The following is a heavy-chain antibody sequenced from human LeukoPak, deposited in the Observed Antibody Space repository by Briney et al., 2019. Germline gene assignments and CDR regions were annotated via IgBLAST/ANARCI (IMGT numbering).Heavy chain of an antibody. Sequence: GASVKVSCKASGYTFTSYGISWVRQAPGQGLEWMGWISAYNGNTNYAQKLQGRVTMTTDTSTSTAYMELRSLRSDDTAVYYCARPINYCSRTRCHTSAFYIWGQGTMVTVSS. J-gene: IGHJ3*02. D-gene: IGHD2-2*02. V-gene: IGHV1-18*01. CDR1: GYTFTSYG. CDR3: ARPINYCSRTRCHTSAFYI. CDR2: ISAYNGNT.